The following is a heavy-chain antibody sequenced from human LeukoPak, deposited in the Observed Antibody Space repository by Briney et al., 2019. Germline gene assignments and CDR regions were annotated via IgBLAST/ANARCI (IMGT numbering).Heavy chain of an antibody. CDR1: GDSVSSNTAA. Sequence: SQTLSLTCVISGDSVSSNTAAWNWIRQSPSRGLEWLGRTYYRSRCYNEYAVSVRSRTNINADTSKNQFSLQLNSVTPEDTAVYYCARDIFYLDVWGRGTRVTVSS. V-gene: IGHV6-1*01. CDR3: ARDIFYLDV. CDR2: TYYRSRCYN. J-gene: IGHJ2*01.